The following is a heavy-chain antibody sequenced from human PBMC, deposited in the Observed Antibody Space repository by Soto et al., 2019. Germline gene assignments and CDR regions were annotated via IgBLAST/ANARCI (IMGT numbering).Heavy chain of an antibody. Sequence: GSLRLSCAASGFTFSSYAMSWVSQAPGKGLEWVSAISGSGGSTYYADSVKGRFTISRDNSKNTLYLQMNSLRAEDTAVYYCAKPRLIVVVVAATDVWGKGTTVTVSS. CDR3: AKPRLIVVVVAATDV. CDR1: GFTFSSYA. D-gene: IGHD2-15*01. J-gene: IGHJ6*03. V-gene: IGHV3-23*01. CDR2: ISGSGGST.